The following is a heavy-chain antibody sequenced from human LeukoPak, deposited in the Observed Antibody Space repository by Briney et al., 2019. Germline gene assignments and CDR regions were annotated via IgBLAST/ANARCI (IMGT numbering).Heavy chain of an antibody. CDR2: INLDGSER. CDR3: GRVIAGAIDY. Sequence: PSGGSLRLSCAASGFTFSGHSMTWVRQAPGKGLEWVANINLDGSERFYVDFVKGRFTISRDNADNSMDLQMNSLRAEDTAVYYCGRVIAGAIDYWGQGTLVTVSS. D-gene: IGHD6-13*01. CDR1: GFTFSGHS. J-gene: IGHJ4*02. V-gene: IGHV3-7*01.